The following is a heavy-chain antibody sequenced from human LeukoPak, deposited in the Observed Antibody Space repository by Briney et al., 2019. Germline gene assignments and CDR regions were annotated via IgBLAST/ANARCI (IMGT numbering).Heavy chain of an antibody. Sequence: GGSLRLSCAASGFTLSSYSMNWVRQAPGKGLEWVSSISSSSSYIYYADSVKGRFTISRDNAKNSLYLQMNSLRAEDTAVYYCTREDKSSWHPLDYWGQGTLVTVSS. CDR1: GFTLSSYS. D-gene: IGHD6-13*01. CDR2: ISSSSSYI. J-gene: IGHJ4*02. CDR3: TREDKSSWHPLDY. V-gene: IGHV3-21*01.